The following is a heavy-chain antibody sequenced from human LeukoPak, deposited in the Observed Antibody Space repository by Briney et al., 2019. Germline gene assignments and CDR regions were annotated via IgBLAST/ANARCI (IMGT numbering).Heavy chain of an antibody. CDR2: IYSSGST. D-gene: IGHD3-10*01. V-gene: IGHV4-39*07. J-gene: IGHJ3*02. CDR1: GASISSGSNY. Sequence: SETLSLTCSVSGASISSGSNYWGWIRQPPGKTLEWIGSIYSSGSTYYNASLKSRVIIIIDTPKNYFSLTLSSVTAADTAVYYCARSDGYGLVGIWGQGTMVTVSS. CDR3: ARSDGYGLVGI.